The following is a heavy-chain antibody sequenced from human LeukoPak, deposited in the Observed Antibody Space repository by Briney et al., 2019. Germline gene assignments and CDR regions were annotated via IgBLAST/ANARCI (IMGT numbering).Heavy chain of an antibody. CDR2: ISDEGSDK. D-gene: IGHD5-12*01. J-gene: IGHJ3*02. V-gene: IGHV3-30*09. CDR1: GFSFRTYA. CDR3: ARDQGGSDSFDI. Sequence: PGGSLRLSCAASGFSFRTYAMHWVRQAPGKGLEWLAVISDEGSDKYYGASVKGRFAISGDNSRNTLYLHMSSLRPEDTAVYYCARDQGGSDSFDIWGQGTLVIVSS.